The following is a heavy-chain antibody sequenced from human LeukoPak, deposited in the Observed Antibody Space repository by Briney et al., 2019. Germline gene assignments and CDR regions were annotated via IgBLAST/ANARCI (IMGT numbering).Heavy chain of an antibody. Sequence: PGGSLRLSCAASGFTFSTYGMNWVRQAPGKGLEWVSAISGSGDTTYYADSVKGRFTISRDNSKNTLYLQMNSLRAEDTAVYYCARDYYDSSGYYYFDYWGQGTLVTVSS. D-gene: IGHD3-22*01. CDR1: GFTFSTYG. CDR3: ARDYYDSSGYYYFDY. J-gene: IGHJ4*02. V-gene: IGHV3-23*01. CDR2: ISGSGDTT.